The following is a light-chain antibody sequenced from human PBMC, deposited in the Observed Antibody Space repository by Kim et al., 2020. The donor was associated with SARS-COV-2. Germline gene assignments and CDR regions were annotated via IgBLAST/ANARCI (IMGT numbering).Light chain of an antibody. CDR3: NSYTSSSTLV. J-gene: IGLJ3*02. V-gene: IGLV2-14*04. CDR1: SSDVGGYNY. CDR2: DVS. Sequence: GQSIPISCTGTSSDVGGYNYVSWYQQPPGKAPKLMIYDVSKRPSGVSNRFSGSKSGNTASLTISGLQAEDEADYYCNSYTSSSTLVFGGGTQLTVL.